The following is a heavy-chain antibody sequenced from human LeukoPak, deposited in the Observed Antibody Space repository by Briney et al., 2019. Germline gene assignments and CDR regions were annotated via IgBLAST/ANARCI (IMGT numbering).Heavy chain of an antibody. J-gene: IGHJ4*02. CDR2: MDPNSGNT. D-gene: IGHD6-13*01. CDR1: GYTFTSYD. V-gene: IGHV1-8*01. CDR3: ARQPEAAGLGDY. Sequence: ASVKVSCKASGYTFTSYDINWVRQATGQGLEWMGWMDPNSGNTGYAQKFQGRVTMTRNTSISTAYMELSSLRSEDTAVYYCARQPEAAGLGDYWGQGTLVTVSS.